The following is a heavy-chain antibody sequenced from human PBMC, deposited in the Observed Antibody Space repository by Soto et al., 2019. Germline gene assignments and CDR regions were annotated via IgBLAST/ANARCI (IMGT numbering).Heavy chain of an antibody. Sequence: ASVKVSCKASGYTFTSYGISWVRQAPGQGLEWMGWISAYNGNTNYAQKLQGRVTMTTDTSTSTAYVELRSLRSDDTAVYYCASFDIAAAYDAFDIWGQGTMVTVSS. CDR2: ISAYNGNT. V-gene: IGHV1-18*01. CDR1: GYTFTSYG. J-gene: IGHJ3*02. CDR3: ASFDIAAAYDAFDI. D-gene: IGHD6-13*01.